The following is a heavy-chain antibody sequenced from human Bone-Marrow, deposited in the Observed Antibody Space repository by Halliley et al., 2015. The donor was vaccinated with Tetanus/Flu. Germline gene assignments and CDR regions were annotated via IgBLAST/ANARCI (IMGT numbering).Heavy chain of an antibody. J-gene: IGHJ6*02. D-gene: IGHD2-2*01. CDR3: ARVSCSSNTCYYEMDV. V-gene: IGHV4-59*01. Sequence: GLVKPSETLPLTCTVSGDSISSYYWSWIRQPPGKGLEWIGYIYYSGSTNYNPSLKSRVTISVDASKNQFSLKLSSVTAADTAVYYCARVSCSSNTCYYEMDVWGQGTTVTVSS. CDR2: IYYSGST. CDR1: GDSISSYY.